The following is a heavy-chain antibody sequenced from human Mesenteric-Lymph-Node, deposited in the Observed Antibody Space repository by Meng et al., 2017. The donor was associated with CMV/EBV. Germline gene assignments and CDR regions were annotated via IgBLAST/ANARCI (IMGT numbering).Heavy chain of an antibody. V-gene: IGHV3-11*04. CDR3: AREAGGTDY. J-gene: IGHJ4*02. D-gene: IGHD2-15*01. CDR1: GFSFSDSY. CDR2: ISDGGSSI. Sequence: GESLKISCAASGFSFSDSYMSWIRQAPGKGLEWISYISDGGSSIHYADSVKGRFTISRDDAKNSLYLQMDSLTVADTALYYCAREAGGTDYWGQGTLVTVSS.